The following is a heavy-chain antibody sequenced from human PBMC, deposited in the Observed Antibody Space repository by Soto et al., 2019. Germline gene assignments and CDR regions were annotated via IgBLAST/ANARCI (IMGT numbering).Heavy chain of an antibody. CDR1: GGSISSGDYY. CDR3: AREGVAARAFDY. V-gene: IGHV4-30-4*01. J-gene: IGHJ4*02. D-gene: IGHD6-6*01. CDR2: IYYSGST. Sequence: SETLSLTCTVSGGSISSGDYYWSWIRQPPGKGLEWIGYIYYSGSTYYNPSLKSRVTISVDTSKNQFSLKLSSVTAADTAVYYCAREGVAARAFDYWGQGTLVTVSS.